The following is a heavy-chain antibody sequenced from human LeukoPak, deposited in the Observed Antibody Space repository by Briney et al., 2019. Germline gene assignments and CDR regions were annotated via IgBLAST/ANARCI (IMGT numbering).Heavy chain of an antibody. V-gene: IGHV3-11*04. J-gene: IGHJ3*02. CDR1: GFTFSDYY. CDR3: ARALNDAFDI. CDR2: ITNSGGGT. Sequence: GGSLRLSCAASGFTFSDYYMGWVRRAPGKGLEWVSYITNSGGGTYYPDSVKGRFTISRDNDKKSLYLQASSLRAEDTAVYYCARALNDAFDIWGQGTMVTVSS.